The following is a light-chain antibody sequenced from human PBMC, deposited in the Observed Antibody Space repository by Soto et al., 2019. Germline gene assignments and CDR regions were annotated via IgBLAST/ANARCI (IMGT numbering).Light chain of an antibody. J-gene: IGLJ1*01. CDR3: ASWDNNLSGYV. CDR2: MNN. V-gene: IGLV1-47*01. Sequence: QSVLTQPPSASGTPGQTVTLSCSGSSSNIGSTFVYWYQHFPGTAPKLLIYMNNQRPSGVPDRFSASKSGASTSLAISGLRSEDEAVYYCASWDNNLSGYVFGTGTKVTVL. CDR1: SSNIGSTF.